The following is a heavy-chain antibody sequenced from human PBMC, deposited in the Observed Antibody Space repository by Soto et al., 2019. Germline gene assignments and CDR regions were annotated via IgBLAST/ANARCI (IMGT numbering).Heavy chain of an antibody. D-gene: IGHD4-17*01. Sequence: QVQLVESGGGVVQPGRSLRLSCAASGFTFSNYAMHWVRQAPGKGLEWVVAIWYDGSNKYYADSVKGRFTISRDNSKNTMYLKMNSLRAEDTAVYYCARGDDYGDYPVLYWGQGTLVTVSS. CDR3: ARGDDYGDYPVLY. J-gene: IGHJ4*02. CDR1: GFTFSNYA. CDR2: IWYDGSNK. V-gene: IGHV3-33*01.